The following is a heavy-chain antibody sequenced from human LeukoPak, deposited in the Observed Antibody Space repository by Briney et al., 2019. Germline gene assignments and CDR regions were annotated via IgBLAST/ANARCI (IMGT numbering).Heavy chain of an antibody. D-gene: IGHD4-17*01. CDR3: ARGNGDSPYRFLTY. V-gene: IGHV3-7*01. CDR1: GFTFSSYW. Sequence: GGSLRLSCAASGFTFSSYWMIWVRQAPGKGLEWVANIKQDGSEKYYVDSVKGRFTISRDNAKNSLFLHMDALRAEDTAMYYCARGNGDSPYRFLTYWGQGALVTVSS. CDR2: IKQDGSEK. J-gene: IGHJ4*02.